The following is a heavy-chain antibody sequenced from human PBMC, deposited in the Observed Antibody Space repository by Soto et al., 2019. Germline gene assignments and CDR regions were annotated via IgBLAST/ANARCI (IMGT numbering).Heavy chain of an antibody. J-gene: IGHJ4*02. Sequence: GGSLRLSCAASGFTFGSYWMSWVRQGPGKGLEWVANIKQDGSEKYYVDSVKGRFTISRDNAKNSLYLQMNSLRAEDTAVYYCARARRSTIFGVVMAYWGQGTLVTVSS. D-gene: IGHD3-3*01. CDR2: IKQDGSEK. V-gene: IGHV3-7*01. CDR3: ARARRSTIFGVVMAY. CDR1: GFTFGSYW.